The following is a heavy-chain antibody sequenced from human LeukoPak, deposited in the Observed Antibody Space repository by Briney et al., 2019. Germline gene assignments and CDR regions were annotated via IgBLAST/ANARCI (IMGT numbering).Heavy chain of an antibody. D-gene: IGHD1-26*01. CDR1: GYTFTGYY. V-gene: IGHV1-2*06. CDR2: INPNSGGT. CDR3: ARDLKRELGWFDP. Sequence: GASVKASCKASGYTFTGYYMHWVRQAPGQGLEWMGRINPNSGGTNYAQKFQGRVTMTRDTSISTAYMELSRLRSDDTAVYYCARDLKRELGWFDPWGQGTLVTVSS. J-gene: IGHJ5*02.